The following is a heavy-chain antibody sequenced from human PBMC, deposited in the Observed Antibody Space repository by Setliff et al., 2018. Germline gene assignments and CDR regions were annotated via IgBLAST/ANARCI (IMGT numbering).Heavy chain of an antibody. Sequence: SETLSLTCTVSGGSISSSRYYWGWIRQPPGKGLEWIGSIYYSGSTYYNPSLKSRVTISVDTSKNQVSLKLSSVTAADTAVYYCARVSGMGSPPYYYYYYGMDVWGQGTTVTVSS. J-gene: IGHJ6*02. CDR1: GGSISSSRYY. V-gene: IGHV4-39*07. D-gene: IGHD6-25*01. CDR2: IYYSGST. CDR3: ARVSGMGSPPYYYYYYGMDV.